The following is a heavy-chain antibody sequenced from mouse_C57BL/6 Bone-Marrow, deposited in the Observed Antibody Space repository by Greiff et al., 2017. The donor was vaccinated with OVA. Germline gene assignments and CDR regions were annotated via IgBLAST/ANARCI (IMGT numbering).Heavy chain of an antibody. V-gene: IGHV5-16*01. CDR3: ARQRIYYYGFDV. Sequence: EVQVVESEGGLVQPGSSMKLSCTASGFTFSDYYMAWVRQVPEKGLEWVANINYDGSSTYYLDSLKSRFIISRDNAKNILYLQMSSLKSEDTATYYCARQRIYYYGFDVWGTGTTVTVSS. D-gene: IGHD1-1*01. CDR1: GFTFSDYY. CDR2: INYDGSST. J-gene: IGHJ1*03.